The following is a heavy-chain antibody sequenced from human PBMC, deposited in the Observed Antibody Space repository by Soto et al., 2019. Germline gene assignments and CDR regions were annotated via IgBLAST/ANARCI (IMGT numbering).Heavy chain of an antibody. J-gene: IGHJ6*03. CDR2: IAANGGAA. V-gene: IGHV3-23*01. D-gene: IGHD6-19*01. CDR1: GLTFSNYA. Sequence: GGSLRLSCAASGLTFSNYAMSWVRQAPGKGPEWVAGIAANGGAAYLADSVKGRFTISRDNSKDTLYLQMNSLRAEDTAVYYCARARIAVAGTWYMDVWGNGTTVTVS. CDR3: ARARIAVAGTWYMDV.